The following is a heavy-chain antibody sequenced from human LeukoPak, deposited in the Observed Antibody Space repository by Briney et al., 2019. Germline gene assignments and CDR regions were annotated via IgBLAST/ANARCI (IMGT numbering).Heavy chain of an antibody. CDR1: GASINNYY. CDR3: VRLRGSSGPIDH. J-gene: IGHJ4*02. CDR2: IYYYGST. Sequence: SETLSLTCTVSGASINNYYWSWIRQPPGKGLEWIGYIYYYGSTNYNPSLKSRVAISVDTSENQFSLRLTSVTAADTAVYYCVRLRGSSGPIDHWGQGTLVTVSS. V-gene: IGHV4-59*01. D-gene: IGHD3-22*01.